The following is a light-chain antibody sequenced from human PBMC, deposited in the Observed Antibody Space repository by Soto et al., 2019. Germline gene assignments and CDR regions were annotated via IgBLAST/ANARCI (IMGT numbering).Light chain of an antibody. CDR1: SSDVGGYDH. Sequence: QSALTQPPTASGSPGQSVTISCTGTSSDVGGYDHVSWYQQHPGKAPKLMIYEVTKRPSGVPDRFSGSKSGNTASLTVSGLQTDDEADYYCCSYAVNNNWVFGGGTKLTVL. J-gene: IGLJ3*02. CDR2: EVT. V-gene: IGLV2-8*01. CDR3: CSYAVNNNWV.